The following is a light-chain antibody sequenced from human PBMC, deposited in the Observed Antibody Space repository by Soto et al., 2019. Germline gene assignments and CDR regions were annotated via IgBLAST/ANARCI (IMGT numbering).Light chain of an antibody. V-gene: IGKV1-5*03. CDR1: QSISSY. CDR2: KAS. Sequence: DIQMTQSPSILSASVGDRVTITCRASQSISSYLAWYQQKPGKAPKLLIYKASSLESGVPSRFGGSGSGTEFTLTISSLQPDDFATYYCQKYNTYSVTFGQGTKVDIK. CDR3: QKYNTYSVT. J-gene: IGKJ2*01.